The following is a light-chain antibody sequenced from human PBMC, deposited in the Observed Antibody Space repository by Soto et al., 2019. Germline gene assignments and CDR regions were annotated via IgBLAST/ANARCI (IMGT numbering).Light chain of an antibody. CDR2: DAS. J-gene: IGKJ4*01. CDR3: QQDNNWPLT. Sequence: IVMTQSPATLSVSPGERATLSCRASQSINSNLAWYQQKPGQPPRLLIFDASTRATGIPARFSGSGSDTEFTLTINSLQSEDFAVYYCQQDNNWPLTFGGGTKVDI. CDR1: QSINSN. V-gene: IGKV3D-15*01.